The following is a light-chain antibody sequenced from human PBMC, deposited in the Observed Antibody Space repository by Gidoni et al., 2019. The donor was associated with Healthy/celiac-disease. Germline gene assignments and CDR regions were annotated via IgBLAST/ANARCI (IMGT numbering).Light chain of an antibody. J-gene: IGKJ5*01. CDR3: QQRSNEIT. CDR2: DAS. CDR1: QSVSSY. V-gene: IGKV3-11*01. Sequence: ELVLTQSPATLSLSPGERATLSCRASQSVSSYLAWYQQKPGQAPRLLIYDASNMATGIPARFSGSGSGTDFTLTISSLEPEDFAVYYCQQRSNEITFGQGTRLEIK.